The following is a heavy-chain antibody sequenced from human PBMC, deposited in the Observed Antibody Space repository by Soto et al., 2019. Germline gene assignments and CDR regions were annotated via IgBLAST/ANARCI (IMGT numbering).Heavy chain of an antibody. Sequence: QVQLQESGPRVVRPSQTLSLTCAVSGVSTSRGDYYWSWIRQSPGKGLEWIGYIHDSGSTFYTPSLKTRLSISLDTSKTQLSLTLNSVTAADTAVYHCARERKLGGFRGGRRTYYYVMDVWGQGTTVTVSS. J-gene: IGHJ6*02. CDR3: ARERKLGGFRGGRRTYYYVMDV. D-gene: IGHD7-27*01. CDR1: GVSTSRGDYY. CDR2: IHDSGST. V-gene: IGHV4-30-4*08.